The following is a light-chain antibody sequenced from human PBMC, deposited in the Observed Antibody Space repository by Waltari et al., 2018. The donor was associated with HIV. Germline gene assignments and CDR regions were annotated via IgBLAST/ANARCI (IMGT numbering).Light chain of an antibody. Sequence: QSVLTPPPSVSGAPGQRVPISCPGISSHIGAGFDCHWYQQLPGTAPKLLIYGSGNRPSGVPDRFSGSRSGSSASLAITGLQADDEADYYCQSFDSSLSGYVFGIGTKVTVL. J-gene: IGLJ1*01. CDR3: QSFDSSLSGYV. CDR1: SSHIGAGFD. V-gene: IGLV1-40*01. CDR2: GSG.